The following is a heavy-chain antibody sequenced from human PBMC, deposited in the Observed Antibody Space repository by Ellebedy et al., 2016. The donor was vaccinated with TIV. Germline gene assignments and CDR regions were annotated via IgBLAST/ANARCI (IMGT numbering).Heavy chain of an antibody. D-gene: IGHD1-26*01. CDR3: VKGAWLDD. CDR1: GFNFTNAY. V-gene: IGHV3-15*07. Sequence: GGSLRLSXEASGFNFTNAYMNWVRRAPGKGLEWVGRIKSKTGGGTTDYVAPVKGRFTISRDDSKNMLYLQMNSLKIDDTAVYYCVKGAWLDDWGQGTLVIVSS. CDR2: IKSKTGGGTT. J-gene: IGHJ4*02.